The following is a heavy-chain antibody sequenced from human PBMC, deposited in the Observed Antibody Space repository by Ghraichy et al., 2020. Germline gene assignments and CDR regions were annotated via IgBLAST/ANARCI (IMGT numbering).Heavy chain of an antibody. CDR1: GFTFSDYY. CDR2: ISSSGSTI. D-gene: IGHD1-7*01. J-gene: IGHJ3*02. V-gene: IGHV3-11*01. Sequence: GGSLRLSCAASGFTFSDYYMSWIRQAPGKGLDWVSYISSSGSTIYYADSVTGRFTISRDNAKNSLYLQMNSLKAEDTAVYYCARELELGAFDIWGQGTMVTVSS. CDR3: ARELELGAFDI.